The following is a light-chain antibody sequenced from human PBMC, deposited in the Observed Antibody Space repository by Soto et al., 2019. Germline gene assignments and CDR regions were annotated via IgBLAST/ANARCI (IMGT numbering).Light chain of an antibody. V-gene: IGKV1-27*01. J-gene: IGKJ3*01. Sequence: DIQMTQSPMSLSASVGDRVTITCRASQGIRNYVAWYQQIPGKAPKLLLYAASTLQSGVPSRFSGSGSGTDFTLTINGPQPEDVATYSCQKYSSVPVFGPGTKVEIK. CDR1: QGIRNY. CDR3: QKYSSVPV. CDR2: AAS.